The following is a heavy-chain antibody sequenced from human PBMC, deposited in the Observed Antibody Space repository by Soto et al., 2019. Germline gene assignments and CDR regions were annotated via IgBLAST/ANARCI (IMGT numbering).Heavy chain of an antibody. CDR3: AKLGHDYGDYVVDY. V-gene: IGHV3-30*18. CDR2: ISYDGSNK. J-gene: IGHJ4*02. D-gene: IGHD4-17*01. CDR1: GFTFSSYG. Sequence: GGSLRLSCAASGFTFSSYGMHWVRQAPGKGLEWVAVISYDGSNKYYADSVKGRFTISRDNSKNTLYLQMNSLRAEDTAVYYCAKLGHDYGDYVVDYWGQGTLVTVSS.